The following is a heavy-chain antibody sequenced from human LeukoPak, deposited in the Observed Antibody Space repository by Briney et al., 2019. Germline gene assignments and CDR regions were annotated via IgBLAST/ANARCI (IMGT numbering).Heavy chain of an antibody. Sequence: PSETLSLTCTVSGGSINSSTYFWGWIRQPPGKGLEWIASVFYNGTTYYDPSLKSRVTISVDTSKNQFSLNLTPVTAADTAMYYCARLTRRGSGSKSYYSYWGQGTLVTVSS. D-gene: IGHD3-10*01. CDR1: GGSINSSTYF. J-gene: IGHJ4*02. V-gene: IGHV4-39*01. CDR3: ARLTRRGSGSKSYYSY. CDR2: VFYNGTT.